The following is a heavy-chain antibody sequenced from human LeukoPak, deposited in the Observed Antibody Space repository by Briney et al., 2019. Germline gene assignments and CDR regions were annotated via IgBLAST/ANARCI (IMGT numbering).Heavy chain of an antibody. V-gene: IGHV3-48*03. CDR1: GFTFSSYE. CDR3: ARDFDY. Sequence: PGGSLRLSCAASGFTFSSYEMNWVRQAPGKGLEWVSYISTSGSTKYYADSVKGRFTISRDNAKNPLYLQMNSLSAEDTAVYYCARDFDYWGQGTLVTVSS. CDR2: ISTSGSTK. J-gene: IGHJ4*02.